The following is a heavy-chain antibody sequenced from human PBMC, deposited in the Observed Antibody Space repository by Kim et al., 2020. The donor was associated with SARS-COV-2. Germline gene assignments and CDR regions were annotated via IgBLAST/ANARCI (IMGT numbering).Heavy chain of an antibody. J-gene: IGHJ4*02. V-gene: IGHV3-23*01. Sequence: VKGRFTISGDSSKTTLYLQMNTLRAEDTAVYYCAKDGGGPYTTGWYYFDLWGQGALVTVSS. D-gene: IGHD6-19*01. CDR3: AKDGGGPYTTGWYYFDL.